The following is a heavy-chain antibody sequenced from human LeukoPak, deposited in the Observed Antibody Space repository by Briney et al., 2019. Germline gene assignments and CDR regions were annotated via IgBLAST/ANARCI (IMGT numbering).Heavy chain of an antibody. CDR1: GGSISSNKW. V-gene: IGHV4-4*02. D-gene: IGHD2-15*01. CDR2: IYHSGST. Sequence: PSETLSLTCAVSGGSISSNKWWSWVRQPPEKGLEWIGEIYHSGSTNYNPSLKSRVAISLDTSKNQFSLKLNSVTAADTAVYYCARDRGPDCSDGSCWDYWGQGTLVTVSS. CDR3: ARDRGPDCSDGSCWDY. J-gene: IGHJ4*02.